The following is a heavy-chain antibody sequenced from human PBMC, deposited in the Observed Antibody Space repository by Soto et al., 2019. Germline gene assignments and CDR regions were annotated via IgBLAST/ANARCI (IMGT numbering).Heavy chain of an antibody. CDR1: GGSINNYY. CDR2: IYYSGST. CDR3: AVPARGHSYGPFDY. D-gene: IGHD5-18*01. J-gene: IGHJ4*02. Sequence: QVQLQESGPGLVKPSETLSLTCTVSGGSINNYYWNWIRQPPGKGLEWIGYIYYSGSTNYNPSLKRRVTMSIDTSKYQFSLPLTSVTAADTAVYYCAVPARGHSYGPFDYWGQGTLFTASS. V-gene: IGHV4-59*08.